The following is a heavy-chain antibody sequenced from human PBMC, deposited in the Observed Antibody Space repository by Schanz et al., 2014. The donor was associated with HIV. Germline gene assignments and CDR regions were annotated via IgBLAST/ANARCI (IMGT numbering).Heavy chain of an antibody. CDR1: GFTFRSND. Sequence: EVQLVESGGAWVQPGGSLRLSCAASGFTFRSNDMSWVRQAPGKGLEWVSAISGSGGSTYYADSVKGRFTISRDNSKNTLYLQMNSLRAEDTAVYYCAKGGFYGDYVSYYYGLDVWGQGTTVTVSS. V-gene: IGHV3-23*04. J-gene: IGHJ6*02. D-gene: IGHD4-17*01. CDR3: AKGGFYGDYVSYYYGLDV. CDR2: ISGSGGST.